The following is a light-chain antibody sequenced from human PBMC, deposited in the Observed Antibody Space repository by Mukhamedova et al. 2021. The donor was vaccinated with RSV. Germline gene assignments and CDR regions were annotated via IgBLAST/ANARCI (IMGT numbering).Light chain of an antibody. V-gene: IGLV1-51*01. Sequence: GHNYVSWYQHLPGTAPKLLIYDSDKRPSGIPDRFSGSKSGTSATLGITGLQTGEEADYYCESWDYSLNVVIFGGGTKLTVL. J-gene: IGLJ2*01. CDR1: GHNY. CDR3: ESWDYSLNVVI. CDR2: DSD.